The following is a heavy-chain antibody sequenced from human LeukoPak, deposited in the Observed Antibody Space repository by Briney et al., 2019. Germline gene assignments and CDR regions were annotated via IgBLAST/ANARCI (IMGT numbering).Heavy chain of an antibody. CDR1: GFSFDDYA. CDR3: AKSDNVVLVAAPYYFDY. V-gene: IGHV3-9*01. D-gene: IGHD2-15*01. CDR2: ISWNSGSI. J-gene: IGHJ4*02. Sequence: PGGSLRLSCAASGFSFDDYAIHWVRQAPGKGLEWVSGISWNSGSIGYADSVKGRFTISRDNAKNSLYLLMNSLRAEDTALYYCAKSDNVVLVAAPYYFDYWGQGTLVTVSS.